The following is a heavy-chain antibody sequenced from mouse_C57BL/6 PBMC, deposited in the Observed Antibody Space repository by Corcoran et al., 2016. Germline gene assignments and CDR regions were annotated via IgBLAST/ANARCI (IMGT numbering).Heavy chain of an antibody. V-gene: IGHV1-84*01. Sequence: QIQLQQSGPELVKPGASVKISCKASGYTFTDYYINWVKQRPGQGLEWIGWIYPGSGNTKYNEKFKGNATLTVDTSSSTAYMQLSSLTSEDSAVYFCARQQIYYGNPYAMDYWGQGTSVTVSS. CDR2: IYPGSGNT. CDR3: ARQQIYYGNPYAMDY. D-gene: IGHD2-1*01. J-gene: IGHJ4*01. CDR1: GYTFTDYY.